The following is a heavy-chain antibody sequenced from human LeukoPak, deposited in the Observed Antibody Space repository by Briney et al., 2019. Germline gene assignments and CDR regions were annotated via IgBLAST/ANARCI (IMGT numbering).Heavy chain of an antibody. CDR2: TRDRATWNT. Sequence: SQTLSLTCAISGDSVSSKSVSWNWVRQSPSRGLEYLGMTRDRATWNTFYSLSVQGRITINADTSRNQASLRLNTVTPEDTALYYCVRDFNWAFDYWGQGTLVTVSS. CDR3: VRDFNWAFDY. J-gene: IGHJ4*02. CDR1: GDSVSSKSVS. V-gene: IGHV6-1*01. D-gene: IGHD7-27*01.